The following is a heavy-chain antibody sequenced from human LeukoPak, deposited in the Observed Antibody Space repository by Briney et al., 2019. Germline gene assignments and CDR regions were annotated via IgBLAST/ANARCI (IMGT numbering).Heavy chain of an antibody. Sequence: GGSLRPSCAASGFTLSSYAMNWVRQAPGKGLEWVPFLRYVGSNKFYGDSVKGRFTFSRDNSKNTLYLQMDSLRAEDTAVYYCAKDGPYYYGSGSQPFYYYYYYMDVWGKGTTVTISS. J-gene: IGHJ6*03. CDR2: LRYVGSNK. CDR3: AKDGPYYYGSGSQPFYYYYYYMDV. V-gene: IGHV3-30*02. CDR1: GFTLSSYA. D-gene: IGHD3-10*01.